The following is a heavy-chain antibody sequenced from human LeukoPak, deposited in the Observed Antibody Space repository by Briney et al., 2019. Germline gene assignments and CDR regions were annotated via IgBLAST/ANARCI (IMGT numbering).Heavy chain of an antibody. CDR2: ISYDGSNK. CDR3: ARDRYESGIAAAGHY. J-gene: IGHJ4*02. D-gene: IGHD6-13*01. V-gene: IGHV3-30*04. CDR1: GFTFSSYA. Sequence: GGSLRLSCAASGFTFSSYAMRWVRQAPGKGLECVSVISYDGSNKYYADSVKGRFTISRDNSKNTLYLQMNSLRAEDTAVYYCARDRYESGIAAAGHYWGQGNLVTVSS.